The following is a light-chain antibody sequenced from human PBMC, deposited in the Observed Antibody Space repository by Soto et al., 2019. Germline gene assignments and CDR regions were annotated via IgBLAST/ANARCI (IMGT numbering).Light chain of an antibody. CDR3: QQYNNWPPIT. J-gene: IGKJ5*01. Sequence: EIMMTQSPATLSVSPGERATLSCRASQSVRNNLAWYQQKPGQAPRLLIYYASTSATGIPARFSGSGSGTEFTPTISSLQSEDFALYYCQQYNNWPPITFGQGTRLEIK. V-gene: IGKV3-15*01. CDR1: QSVRNN. CDR2: YAS.